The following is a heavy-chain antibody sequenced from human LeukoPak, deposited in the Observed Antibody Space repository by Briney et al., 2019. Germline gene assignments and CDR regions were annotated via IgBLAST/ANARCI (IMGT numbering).Heavy chain of an antibody. CDR2: ISKTGSTK. J-gene: IGHJ4*02. CDR3: AREDYGGTNFDY. Sequence: GGSLRLSCTGSGFTLSDYYINWVRQAPGKGLEWASQISKTGSTKYYSDSVQGRFTISRDNVKNSVSLQMKSLSAEDAAVYYCAREDYGGTNFDYWGQGALVAVSS. CDR1: GFTLSDYY. V-gene: IGHV3-11*01. D-gene: IGHD4-23*01.